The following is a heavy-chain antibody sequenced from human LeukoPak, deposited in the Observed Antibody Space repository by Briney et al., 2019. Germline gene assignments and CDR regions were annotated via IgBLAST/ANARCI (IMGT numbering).Heavy chain of an antibody. CDR2: IKPDGSEK. J-gene: IGHJ3*02. D-gene: IGHD3-10*01. V-gene: IGHV3-7*03. CDR3: ARGDFHGSGSHYHDAFDI. CDR1: GFTFSSYW. Sequence: GGSLRLSCAASGFTFSSYWMSWVRQAPGKGLEWVANIKPDGSEKHYVDSVKGRLTFARDNAKNSLLLQMNSLRAEDTAVYYCARGDFHGSGSHYHDAFDIWGQGTMVTVSS.